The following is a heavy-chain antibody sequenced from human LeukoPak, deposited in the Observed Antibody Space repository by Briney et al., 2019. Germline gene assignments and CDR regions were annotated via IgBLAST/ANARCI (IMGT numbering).Heavy chain of an antibody. Sequence: ASLKVSCKASNYTFTSFGITWVRQAPGQGLEYMGWITTDNDNTNYAQKFQGRVTMTTDKSTSTAYMELRSLTSDDTAVYYCARRSGTFSDFDYWGQGTLVTVSS. CDR2: ITTDNDNT. D-gene: IGHD1-26*01. CDR3: ARRSGTFSDFDY. V-gene: IGHV1-18*01. CDR1: NYTFTSFG. J-gene: IGHJ4*02.